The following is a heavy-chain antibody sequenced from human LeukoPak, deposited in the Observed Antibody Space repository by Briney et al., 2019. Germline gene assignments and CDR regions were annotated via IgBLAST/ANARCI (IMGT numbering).Heavy chain of an antibody. V-gene: IGHV4-61*03. CDR3: ARTTEGYAGGPGYSYYYYMDV. CDR1: GGSISSSSHY. J-gene: IGHJ6*03. CDR2: IDHTGST. D-gene: IGHD5-12*01. Sequence: SETLSLTHTFSGGSISSSSHYGTSVRQPRGRGLELDGYIDHTGSTNYNPSLNSRVTISRDTYKNHFCLELSSVTAADTAVYFCARTTEGYAGGPGYSYYYYMDVWGKGTTVTTSS.